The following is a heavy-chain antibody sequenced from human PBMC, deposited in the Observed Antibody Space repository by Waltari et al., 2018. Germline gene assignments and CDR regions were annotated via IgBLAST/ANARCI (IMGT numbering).Heavy chain of an antibody. CDR3: AGDWDSSGWYDY. V-gene: IGHV4-59*11. Sequence: QVQLQQSCPGLVKPSETLSLTCTVSGGSISSHSWRWIRQPPGKGLEWIGYIYYRGSTNYNTSLKSRVTISVDTSKNQFSLKLSSVTAADKAVYYCAGDWDSSGWYDYWGQGTLVTVSS. D-gene: IGHD6-19*01. CDR1: GGSISSHS. CDR2: IYYRGST. J-gene: IGHJ4*02.